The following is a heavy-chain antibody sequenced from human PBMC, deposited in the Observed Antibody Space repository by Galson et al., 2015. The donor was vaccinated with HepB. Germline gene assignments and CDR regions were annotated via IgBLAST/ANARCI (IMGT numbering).Heavy chain of an antibody. CDR2: IFSNDEK. D-gene: IGHD3-10*01. CDR3: ARILSRWYCFGSGSCCFDY. V-gene: IGHV2-26*01. Sequence: PPLVKPTQTLTLTCTVSGFSLSNARMGVSWIRQPPGKALEWLAHIFSNDEKSYNTSLKNRLTISKDTSKSQVVLTLTNIDPVDTATYCCARILSRWYCFGSGSCCFDYWGQGILVTVSS. CDR1: GFSLSNARMG. J-gene: IGHJ4*02.